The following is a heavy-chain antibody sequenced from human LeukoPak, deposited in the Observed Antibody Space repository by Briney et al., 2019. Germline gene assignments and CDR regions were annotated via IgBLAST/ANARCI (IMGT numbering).Heavy chain of an antibody. Sequence: SETLSLTCTVSGYSISSAYYWGWIRQPPGKGLEWIGSISHSGNTFYSPSLKSRVTISVDTSKNQFSLKLNSVTGADTAVYYCAKVGGSGYGDYFDYWGQGTLVTVSS. J-gene: IGHJ4*02. CDR3: AKVGGSGYGDYFDY. CDR2: ISHSGNT. CDR1: GYSISSAYY. V-gene: IGHV4-38-2*02. D-gene: IGHD4-17*01.